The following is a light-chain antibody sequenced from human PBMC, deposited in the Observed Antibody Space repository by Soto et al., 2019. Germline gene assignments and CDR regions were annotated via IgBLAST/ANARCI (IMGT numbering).Light chain of an antibody. CDR2: DVS. CDR3: RSSTVSGSYV. V-gene: IGLV2-14*03. J-gene: IGLJ1*01. Sequence: QSVLTQPASVSGSPGQSITISCSGTSSDVGRYNAVSWYQQHPGKVPQLMIYDVSIRPSGISDRFSASKSGNMASLTISGLQAEDEADYYCRSSTVSGSYVFGTGTKLTVL. CDR1: SSDVGRYNA.